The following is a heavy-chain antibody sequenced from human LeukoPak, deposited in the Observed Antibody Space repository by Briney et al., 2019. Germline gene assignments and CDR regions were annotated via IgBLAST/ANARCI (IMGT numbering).Heavy chain of an antibody. J-gene: IGHJ4*02. CDR3: ARGTYGSSAYYGTLNY. CDR1: GYTFTSYY. D-gene: IGHD3-22*01. Sequence: ASVKVSCKASGYTFTSYYMHWVRQAPGQGLEWMGIINPSGGSTSYAQKFQGRVTMTRDTSTSTVYMELSSLRSEDTAVYYCARGTYGSSAYYGTLNYWGQGTLVTDSS. CDR2: INPSGGST. V-gene: IGHV1-46*01.